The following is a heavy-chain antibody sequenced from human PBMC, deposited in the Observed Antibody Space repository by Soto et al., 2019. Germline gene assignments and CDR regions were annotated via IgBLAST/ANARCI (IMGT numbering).Heavy chain of an antibody. J-gene: IGHJ4*02. CDR2: ISNDGSKT. CDR3: AKAGEIFGLVIFAYLDF. D-gene: IGHD3-3*01. Sequence: QVQLVESGGGVVQPGTSLRLSCATSGFTFNSYALHWVRQAPGKRLEWVALISNDGSKTFYADSVKGRFTISRDTAKNTLFLQMNSLTTEDTAVYFCAKAGEIFGLVIFAYLDFWGQGTLVAVSS. V-gene: IGHV3-30*18. CDR1: GFTFNSYA.